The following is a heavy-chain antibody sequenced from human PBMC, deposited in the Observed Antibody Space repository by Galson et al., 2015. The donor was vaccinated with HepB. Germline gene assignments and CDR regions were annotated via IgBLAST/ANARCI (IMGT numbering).Heavy chain of an antibody. V-gene: IGHV3-43*01. D-gene: IGHD5-12*01. CDR3: AKVGPPHGGSGYDFDY. CDR1: GFTFDDYT. CDR2: ISWDGGST. Sequence: SLRLSCAASGFTFDDYTMHWVRQAPGKGLEWVSLISWDGGSTYYADSVKGRFTISRDNSKNSLYLQMNSLRTEDTALYYCAKVGPPHGGSGYDFDYWGQGTLVTVSS. J-gene: IGHJ4*02.